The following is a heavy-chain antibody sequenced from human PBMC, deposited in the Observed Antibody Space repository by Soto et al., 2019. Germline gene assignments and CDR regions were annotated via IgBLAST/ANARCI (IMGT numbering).Heavy chain of an antibody. CDR1: GFTFSDYY. Sequence: GGSLRLSCEGSGFTFSDYYISWVRQAPGKGLEWISYSSNSGTFSRYADSVKGRFSISRDNTKNLLYLQMNSLRAEDTAVYYCARSGDNYNRLDYWGQGTPVTVSS. CDR2: SSNSGTFS. CDR3: ARSGDNYNRLDY. V-gene: IGHV3-11*06. J-gene: IGHJ4*02. D-gene: IGHD1-1*01.